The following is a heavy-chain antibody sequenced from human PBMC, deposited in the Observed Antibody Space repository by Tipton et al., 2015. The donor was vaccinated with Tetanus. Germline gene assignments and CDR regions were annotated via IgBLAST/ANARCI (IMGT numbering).Heavy chain of an antibody. V-gene: IGHV4-31*03. CDR2: IYYSGST. Sequence: TLSLTCTVSGGSISSGGYYWSWIRQYPGKGLEWIGYIYYSGSTYYNPSLKSRVTISVDTSKNQFSLKLSSVTAADTAVYYCARGFGSNWYYFDYWGQGTLVTVSS. CDR3: ARGFGSNWYYFDY. J-gene: IGHJ4*02. D-gene: IGHD6-13*01. CDR1: GGSISSGGYY.